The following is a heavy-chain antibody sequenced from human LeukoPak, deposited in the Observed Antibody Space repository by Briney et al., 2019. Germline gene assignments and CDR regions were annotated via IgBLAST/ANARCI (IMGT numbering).Heavy chain of an antibody. CDR2: IYTSGST. D-gene: IGHD2-15*01. Sequence: SETLSLTCTVSGGSISSYYWSWIRQPAGKGLEWIGRIYTSGSTNYNPSLKSRVTMSVDASKNQFSLKLSSVTAADTAGYYCARDRYCSGGSCSTYNWFDPWGQGTLVTVSS. CDR1: GGSISSYY. J-gene: IGHJ5*02. CDR3: ARDRYCSGGSCSTYNWFDP. V-gene: IGHV4-4*07.